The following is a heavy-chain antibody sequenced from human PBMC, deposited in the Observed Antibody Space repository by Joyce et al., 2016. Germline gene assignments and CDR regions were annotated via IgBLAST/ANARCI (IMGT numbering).Heavy chain of an antibody. CDR2: ILPVFGTA. CDR1: GGTFRSCG. CDR3: ARDNESSGYYKIIGLDV. V-gene: IGHV1-69*18. D-gene: IGHD3-22*01. Sequence: QVQLVQSGAEVKKPGSSVKVSCKASGGTFRSCGISWVRQAPGQGLEWMGRILPVFGTAAYAQRFQGRGTMTADESTTTAYMELSGLRSDDTAVYYCARDNESSGYYKIIGLDVWGQGTTVTVPS. J-gene: IGHJ6*02.